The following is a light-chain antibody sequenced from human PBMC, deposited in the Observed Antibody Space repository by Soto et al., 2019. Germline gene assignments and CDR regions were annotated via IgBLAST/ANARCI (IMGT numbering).Light chain of an antibody. J-gene: IGLJ3*02. V-gene: IGLV2-8*01. CDR3: SSFASSNTWV. CDR2: EVT. CDR1: SSDVGAYNY. Sequence: QSALTQPPSASGSPGQSVTISCTGTSSDVGAYNYVSWYQQHAGKAPKLGIYEVTKRPSGVPDRFSGSKSANAASLTVSGLPADDEADYYCSSFASSNTWVFGGGTQLTVL.